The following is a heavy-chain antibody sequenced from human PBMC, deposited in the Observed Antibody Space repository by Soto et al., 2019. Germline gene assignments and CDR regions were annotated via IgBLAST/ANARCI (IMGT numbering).Heavy chain of an antibody. D-gene: IGHD6-6*01. CDR1: GGTFSSYA. Sequence: GASVKVSCKASGGTFSSYASSWVRQAPGQGLEWMGGFILIFGTANYAQKLQGRVTITADEFTRSAYLELSSLRSEDTAVYFCVRGESIAARPHYYYYGMDVWGQGTTVTVSS. J-gene: IGHJ6*02. CDR3: VRGESIAARPHYYYYGMDV. V-gene: IGHV1-69*13. CDR2: FILIFGTA.